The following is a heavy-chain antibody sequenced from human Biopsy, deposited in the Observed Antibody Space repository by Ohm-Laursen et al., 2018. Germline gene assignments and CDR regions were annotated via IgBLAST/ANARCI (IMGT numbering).Heavy chain of an antibody. Sequence: PGTLSLTCTVSGGSFTGHYWTWIRQPPGGGLEWIGSIFYRGSTHYKPSLKSRVNISVDTSKNQFSLKLNSVTAADTAVYYCARDYDTSGYYYVSWGQGTLVTVSS. V-gene: IGHV4-59*04. CDR2: IFYRGST. D-gene: IGHD3-22*01. J-gene: IGHJ5*02. CDR1: GGSFTGHY. CDR3: ARDYDTSGYYYVS.